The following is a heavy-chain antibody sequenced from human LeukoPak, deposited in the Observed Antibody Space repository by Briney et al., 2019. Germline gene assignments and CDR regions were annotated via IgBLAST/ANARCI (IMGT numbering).Heavy chain of an antibody. CDR2: IYYSGST. D-gene: IGHD6-13*01. J-gene: IGHJ4*02. CDR1: GGSISSYY. Sequence: SETLSLTCTVSGGSISSYYWSWIRQPPGKGLEWIGYIYYSGSTNYNPSLKSRVTISVDTSKNQFSLKLSSVTAADTAVYYCARDTQAAAGTDYWGQGALVTVSS. CDR3: ARDTQAAAGTDY. V-gene: IGHV4-59*01.